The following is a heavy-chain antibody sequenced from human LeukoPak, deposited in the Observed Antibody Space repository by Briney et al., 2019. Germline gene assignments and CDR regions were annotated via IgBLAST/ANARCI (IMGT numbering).Heavy chain of an antibody. Sequence: GGSLRLSCAASGFTFSDYYLSWIRQAPGKGLEWVSGITPSGSISYYADSVKGRFTISRDNSKNTVSLHMNSLRAEDTALYYCARDLDWGAFDPWGQGTLVTVSS. V-gene: IGHV3-23*01. CDR1: GFTFSDYY. J-gene: IGHJ5*02. CDR3: ARDLDWGAFDP. CDR2: ITPSGSIS. D-gene: IGHD3-9*01.